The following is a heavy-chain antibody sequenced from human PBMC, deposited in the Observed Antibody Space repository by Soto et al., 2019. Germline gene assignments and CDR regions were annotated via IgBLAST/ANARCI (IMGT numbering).Heavy chain of an antibody. Sequence: QVQLVQSGAEVKKAGASVKVSCKASGYTFTEYGISWVRQAPGQGLEWMGWISTYNGNTNYAQNLQGRVTMTTDTSTSTAYMELRSLTSHDTAEYYCASEYCSGGSCYLPDYWGQGTLVTVSS. J-gene: IGHJ4*02. V-gene: IGHV1-18*01. CDR2: ISTYNGNT. CDR1: GYTFTEYG. D-gene: IGHD2-15*01. CDR3: ASEYCSGGSCYLPDY.